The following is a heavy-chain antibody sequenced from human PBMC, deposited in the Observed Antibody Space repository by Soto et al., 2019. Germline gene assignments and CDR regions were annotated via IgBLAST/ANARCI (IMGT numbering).Heavy chain of an antibody. CDR1: GGSISSGGYY. V-gene: IGHV4-31*03. CDR2: IYYSGST. J-gene: IGHJ5*02. D-gene: IGHD6-13*01. CDR3: ERGLSSARGWFDP. Sequence: QVQLQESGPGLVKPSQTLSLTCTVSGGSISSGGYYWSWIRQHPGKGLEWIGYIYYSGSTYYNPSCKSRVTISVDTSKNQFSLKLSSVAAADTAVYYCERGLSSARGWFDPWGQGTLVTVSS.